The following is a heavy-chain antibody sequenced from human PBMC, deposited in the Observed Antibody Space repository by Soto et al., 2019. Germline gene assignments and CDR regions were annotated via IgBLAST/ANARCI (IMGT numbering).Heavy chain of an antibody. Sequence: PGGSLRLSCAASGFTFSSYAMSWVRQAPGKGLEWVSAISGSGGSTYYADSVKGRFTISRDNSKNTLYLQMNSLRAEDTAVYYCAKDHYDYIWGSYRYSPPIDYWGQGTLVTVSS. CDR1: GFTFSSYA. CDR3: AKDHYDYIWGSYRYSPPIDY. CDR2: ISGSGGST. J-gene: IGHJ4*02. V-gene: IGHV3-23*01. D-gene: IGHD3-16*02.